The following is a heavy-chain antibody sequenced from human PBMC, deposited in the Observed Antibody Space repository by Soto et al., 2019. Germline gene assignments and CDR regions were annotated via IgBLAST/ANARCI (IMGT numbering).Heavy chain of an antibody. J-gene: IGHJ6*02. CDR1: EFTFSSYA. V-gene: IGHV3-23*01. CDR2: ISGSGGST. CDR3: AKGKRIAAAGTDYYYYYGMDV. D-gene: IGHD6-13*01. Sequence: GGSLRLSCAACEFTFSSYAMSWVRQAPGKGLEWVSAISGSGGSTYYADSVKGRFTISRDNSKNTLYLQMNSLRAEDTAVYYCAKGKRIAAAGTDYYYYYGMDVWGQGTTVTVSS.